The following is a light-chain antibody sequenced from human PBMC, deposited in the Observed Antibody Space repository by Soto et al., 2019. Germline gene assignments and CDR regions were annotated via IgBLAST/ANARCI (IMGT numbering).Light chain of an antibody. V-gene: IGLV2-8*01. CDR1: STDVGGYNY. CDR3: CSYADNTDYV. Sequence: QAVLTPPSSVSGSPGQSITISCTGTSTDVGGYNYVSWYQQHPGKAPKLMIYEVTRRPSGVPDRFSGSKSGNTASLNVSGLQAEDEADYYCCSYADNTDYVFGTGTKV. J-gene: IGLJ1*01. CDR2: EVT.